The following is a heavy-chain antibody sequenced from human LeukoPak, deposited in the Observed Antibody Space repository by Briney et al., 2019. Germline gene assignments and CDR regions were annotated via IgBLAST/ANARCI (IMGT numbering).Heavy chain of an antibody. CDR3: ATNSSGWVFDY. CDR1: GGSISNSRYY. Sequence: KPSETLSLTCTVSGGSISNSRYYWGWIRQPPGKGLEWIGSSYYSGSTHYTPSLKRRVTISVDTSKNQFSLKLSSVTAAATAVYYCATNSSGWVFDYWGQGTQVTVSS. J-gene: IGHJ4*02. D-gene: IGHD6-19*01. V-gene: IGHV4-39*01. CDR2: SYYSGST.